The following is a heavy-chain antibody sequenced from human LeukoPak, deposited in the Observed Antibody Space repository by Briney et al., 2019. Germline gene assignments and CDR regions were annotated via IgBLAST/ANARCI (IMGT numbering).Heavy chain of an antibody. CDR3: ARGPGGILTGYYDY. D-gene: IGHD3-9*01. CDR2: ISAYNGNT. Sequence: ASVKVSCKASGYTFTNYGFSWVRQAPGQGLEWMGWISAYNGNTNYAQKLQGRVTLTTDTSTSTAYMHLRSLRSDDTAVYYCARGPGGILTGYYDYWGQGTLVTVSS. V-gene: IGHV1-18*04. CDR1: GYTFTNYG. J-gene: IGHJ4*02.